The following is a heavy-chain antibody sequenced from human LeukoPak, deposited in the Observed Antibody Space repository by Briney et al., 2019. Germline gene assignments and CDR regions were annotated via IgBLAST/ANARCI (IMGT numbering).Heavy chain of an antibody. J-gene: IGHJ4*02. V-gene: IGHV4-59*08. CDR2: IYYNGNT. CDR3: ARRKDGYNCLDY. D-gene: IGHD5-24*01. CDR1: GGSISSYY. Sequence: SETLSLTCTVSGGSISSYYWSWIRQPPGKGLEWIGYIYYNGNTNSNPSLKSRVTISVDTSNNQFSLKLSSVTAADTAVYYCARRKDGYNCLDYWGQGTLVTVSS.